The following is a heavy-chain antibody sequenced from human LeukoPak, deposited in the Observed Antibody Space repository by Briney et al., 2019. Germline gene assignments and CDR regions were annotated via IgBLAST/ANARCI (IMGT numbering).Heavy chain of an antibody. CDR2: IKHKAHSYTT. CDR1: GFTFSDHY. CDR3: AQFAKGG. V-gene: IGHV3-72*01. J-gene: IGHJ4*02. Sequence: AGGSLRLPCAASGFTFSDHYMDWVRQAPGKGLEWVGRIKHKAHSYTTEYAASVKDRFTISRDDSKSSLYLQMNSLKIEDTAVYYCAQFAKGGWGQGTLVTVSS. D-gene: IGHD2-21*01.